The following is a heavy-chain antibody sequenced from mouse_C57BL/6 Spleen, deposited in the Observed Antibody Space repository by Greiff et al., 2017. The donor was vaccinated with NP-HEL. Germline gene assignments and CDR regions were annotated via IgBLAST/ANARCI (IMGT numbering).Heavy chain of an antibody. V-gene: IGHV1-4*01. CDR1: GYTFTSYT. D-gene: IGHD4-1*01. CDR3: ARSGELGRYFDV. CDR2: INPSSGYT. J-gene: IGHJ1*03. Sequence: QVQLQQSGAELPRPGASVKMSCKASGYTFTSYTMHWVKQRPGQGLEWIGYINPSSGYTKYNQKFKDKATLTADKSSSTAYMQLSSLTSEDSAVYYCARSGELGRYFDVWGTGTTVTVSS.